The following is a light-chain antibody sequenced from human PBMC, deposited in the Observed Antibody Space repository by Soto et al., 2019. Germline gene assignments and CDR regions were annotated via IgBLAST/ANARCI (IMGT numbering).Light chain of an antibody. J-gene: IGKJ4*01. Sequence: ENVLTQAPGTLSLSPGERATLSCRASHSVSSSYLAWYQQKPGQAPRLLIYGASSRATGIPDRFSGSGSGTDFTLTISRLEPEDFAVYYCQQYGSSPSLTFGGGTKVDIK. CDR1: HSVSSSY. CDR3: QQYGSSPSLT. CDR2: GAS. V-gene: IGKV3-20*01.